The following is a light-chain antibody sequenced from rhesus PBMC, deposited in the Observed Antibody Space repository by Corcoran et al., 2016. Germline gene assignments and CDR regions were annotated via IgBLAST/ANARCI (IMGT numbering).Light chain of an antibody. V-gene: IGKV1-19*01. Sequence: DIQMTQSPSSLSASVGDKVTITCHASQAIAGWLAWYQQKPGKAPKPLIYYTSSLQSGVPARFSGSGAGADYTLTISSLQPEDFATYYCQQYDDLPFTFVPGTKLDIK. CDR2: YTS. CDR3: QQYDDLPFT. J-gene: IGKJ3*01. CDR1: QAIAGW.